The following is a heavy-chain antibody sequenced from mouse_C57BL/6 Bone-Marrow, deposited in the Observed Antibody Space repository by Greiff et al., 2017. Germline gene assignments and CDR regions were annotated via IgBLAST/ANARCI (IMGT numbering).Heavy chain of an antibody. J-gene: IGHJ3*01. CDR1: GYTFTSYT. V-gene: IGHV1-4*01. CDR3: ARSFNWEFAY. Sequence: VQLQQSGAELARPGASVKMSCKASGYTFTSYTMHWVKQRPGQGLEWIGYINPSSGYTKYNQKFKDKATLTADKSSSTAYMQLSSLTSEYSAVYYCARSFNWEFAYWGQGTLVTVSA. D-gene: IGHD4-1*01. CDR2: INPSSGYT.